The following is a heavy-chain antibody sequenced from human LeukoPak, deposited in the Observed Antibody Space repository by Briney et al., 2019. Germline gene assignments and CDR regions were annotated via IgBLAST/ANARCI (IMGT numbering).Heavy chain of an antibody. CDR2: IKQDGSEK. CDR1: GFTFSSYW. V-gene: IGHV3-7*01. CDR3: ARGAGPYGDYRDY. Sequence: GGSLRLSCAASGFTFSSYWMNWVRQAPGKGLEWVVNIKQDGSEKYYVDSVKGRFTISRDNAKNSLFLQMNTLRAEDTAVYYCARGAGPYGDYRDYWGQGTLVTVSS. J-gene: IGHJ4*02. D-gene: IGHD4-17*01.